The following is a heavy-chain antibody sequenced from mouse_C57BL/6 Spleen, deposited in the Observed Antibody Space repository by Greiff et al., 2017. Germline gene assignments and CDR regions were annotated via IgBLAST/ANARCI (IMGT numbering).Heavy chain of an antibody. CDR1: GYTFTDYE. Sequence: VKLVESGAELVRPGASVTLSCKASGYTFTDYEMHWVKQTPVHGLEWIGAIDPETGGTAYNQKFKGKAILTADKSSSTAYMELRSLTSEDSAVYYCTRKEDTTVVAFDYWGQGTTLTVSS. CDR2: IDPETGGT. D-gene: IGHD1-1*01. V-gene: IGHV1-15*01. CDR3: TRKEDTTVVAFDY. J-gene: IGHJ2*01.